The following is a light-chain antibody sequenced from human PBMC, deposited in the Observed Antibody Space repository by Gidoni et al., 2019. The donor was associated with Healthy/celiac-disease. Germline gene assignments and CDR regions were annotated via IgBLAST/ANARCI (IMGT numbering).Light chain of an antibody. CDR3: QQFNNYPLT. V-gene: IGKV1D-13*01. CDR1: QGLSSA. Sequence: AIQLTPSPSSLSASVGDRVTIPCRASQGLSSALAWYPQKPGKAPKLLIYDASSLESGVPSRFSGSGSGTDCTLTISSLQPEDFATYYRQQFNNYPLTFGGGTKVEIK. J-gene: IGKJ4*01. CDR2: DAS.